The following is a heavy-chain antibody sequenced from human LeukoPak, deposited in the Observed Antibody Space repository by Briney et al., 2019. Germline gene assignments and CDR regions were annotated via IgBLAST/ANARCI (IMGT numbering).Heavy chain of an antibody. CDR3: AKDHRGPYPLPYYFDY. J-gene: IGHJ4*02. CDR1: GFTFSSYY. Sequence: GGSLRLSCAASGFTFSSYYMGWVRQAPGKGLEWVANMKQDGGEKNYVDSVKGRFAVSGDNAENSLYLQMTSLRAEDTAVYYCAKDHRGPYPLPYYFDYWGQGTLVTVSS. CDR2: MKQDGGEK. V-gene: IGHV3-7*01. D-gene: IGHD3-10*01.